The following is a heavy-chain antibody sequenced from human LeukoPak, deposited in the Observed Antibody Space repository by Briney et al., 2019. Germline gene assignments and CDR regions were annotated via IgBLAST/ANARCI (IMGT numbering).Heavy chain of an antibody. Sequence: PGGSLRLSCAASGFAFSSYAMSWVRQAPGKGLEGVSGISGSGGSTYYADSVKGRFTISRDTSKNTLYLQMNSLRAEDTAVYYCAKPGCNSANCPSRPYYFDYWGQGTLVTVSS. V-gene: IGHV3-23*01. CDR2: ISGSGGST. CDR3: AKPGCNSANCPSRPYYFDY. CDR1: GFAFSSYA. D-gene: IGHD2-2*01. J-gene: IGHJ4*02.